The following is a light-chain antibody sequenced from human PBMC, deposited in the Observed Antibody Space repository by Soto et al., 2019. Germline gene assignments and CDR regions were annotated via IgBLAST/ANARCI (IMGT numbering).Light chain of an antibody. CDR3: QQSYTTPLT. CDR1: QSITIH. Sequence: DIEMTQSPSSLSASVGDRVTITGRASQSITIHLNWYQQKPGKAPKLLIYAASDLQSGVPSRFTGSGTGTDFILTISSLQPEAFATYYCQQSYTTPLTFGGGTKVEIK. J-gene: IGKJ4*01. V-gene: IGKV1-39*01. CDR2: AAS.